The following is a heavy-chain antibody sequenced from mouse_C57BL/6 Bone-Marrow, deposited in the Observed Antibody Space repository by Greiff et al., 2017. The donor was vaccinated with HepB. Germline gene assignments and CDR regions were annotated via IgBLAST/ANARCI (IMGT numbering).Heavy chain of an antibody. CDR2: ISSASSSI. Sequence: EVQGVESGGGLVQPGGSRKLSCAASGFTFSSFGLHWVRQAPDKGLEWVAYISSASSSIYYADTVKGRFTISRDNPKKTLFLQMTSLRSEDTAMYYCARSYFGSSQSFDYWGQGTTLTVSS. D-gene: IGHD1-1*01. J-gene: IGHJ2*01. CDR3: ARSYFGSSQSFDY. V-gene: IGHV5-17*02. CDR1: GFTFSSFG.